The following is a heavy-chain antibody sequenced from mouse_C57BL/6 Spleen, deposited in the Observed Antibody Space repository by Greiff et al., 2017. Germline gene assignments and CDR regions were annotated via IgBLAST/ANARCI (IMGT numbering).Heavy chain of an antibody. CDR2: IDPSDSYT. Sequence: VKLQQPGAELVMPGASVKLSCKASGYTFTSYWMHWVKQRPGQGLEWIGEIDPSDSYTNYNQKFKGKSTLTVDKSSSTAYMQLSSLTSEDSAVYYCARGDTTAQWFAYWGQGTLVTVSA. CDR1: GYTFTSYW. J-gene: IGHJ3*01. D-gene: IGHD1-2*01. CDR3: ARGDTTAQWFAY. V-gene: IGHV1-69*01.